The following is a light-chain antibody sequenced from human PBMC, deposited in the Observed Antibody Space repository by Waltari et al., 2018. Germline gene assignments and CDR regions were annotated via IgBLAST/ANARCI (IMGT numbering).Light chain of an antibody. Sequence: EVVLTQSPASLSSSPGERVTLSCRASQNLHKYLAWYQQKPGQDPRLLIYEASNRATGIPDRVSGSGSGTDFTLTIDSLEPEDFAVYFCQRRSNWPPLTFGGGTKVEIK. V-gene: IGKV3-11*01. J-gene: IGKJ4*01. CDR1: QNLHKY. CDR3: QRRSNWPPLT. CDR2: EAS.